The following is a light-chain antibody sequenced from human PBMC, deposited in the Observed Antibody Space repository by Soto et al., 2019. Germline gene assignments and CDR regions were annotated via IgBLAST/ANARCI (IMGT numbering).Light chain of an antibody. J-gene: IGKJ5*01. CDR3: QQYYNWPRT. Sequence: IVLTQSAGTMSLSPGQRATLSCRASQSVSSSYLAWYQQKPGQAPRLLFYGASTGATGLPARFSGSGSGTEFNLTINSLQAEDCAVYYCQQYYNWPRTFGQGTRLEIK. V-gene: IGKV3-15*01. CDR2: GAS. CDR1: QSVSSSY.